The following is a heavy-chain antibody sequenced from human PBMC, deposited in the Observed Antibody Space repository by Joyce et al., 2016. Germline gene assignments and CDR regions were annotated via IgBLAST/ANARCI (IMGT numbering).Heavy chain of an antibody. Sequence: QVQLVQSGAELKKPGASVKVSCKTSGYSFTSYGISWVRQAPGQGLEWMGWLSADNGNTNHLQKFQGRLTLTTDTSTTTAQMELRSLSSDDTAVYYCARGFDTLDIWGQGTMVTVSS. CDR1: GYSFTSYG. CDR3: ARGFDTLDI. V-gene: IGHV1-18*01. CDR2: LSADNGNT. J-gene: IGHJ3*02.